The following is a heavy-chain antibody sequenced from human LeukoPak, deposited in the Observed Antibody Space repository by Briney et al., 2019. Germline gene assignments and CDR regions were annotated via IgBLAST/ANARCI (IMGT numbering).Heavy chain of an antibody. CDR2: IRIRAYGATT. J-gene: IGHJ6*02. CDR3: ARGPILLWIHNGMDV. V-gene: IGHV3-49*04. D-gene: IGHD3-10*01. Sequence: GGSLRLSCRGYGFIFGDHAMSWVRRPPGKGLKWVGLIRIRAYGATTEYAASVEGRFIISRDDSKGIAYLEMNSLETDDTALYYCARGPILLWIHNGMDVWGQGTTVIVSS. CDR1: GFIFGDHA.